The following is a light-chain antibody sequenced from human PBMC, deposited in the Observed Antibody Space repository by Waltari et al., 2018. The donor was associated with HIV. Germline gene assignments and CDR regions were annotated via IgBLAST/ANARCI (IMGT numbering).Light chain of an antibody. CDR2: DVS. CDR1: SSDVGGYNY. CDR3: YSYAGSLL. Sequence: QSALTQPRSVSGSPGQSVTISCTRSSSDVGGYNYVPWYQQHPTKAPKRIIYDVSERPSGVPDRFSGSKSGNRASLTISGLQAEDEADYYCYSYAGSLLFGGGTKLTVL. V-gene: IGLV2-11*01. J-gene: IGLJ2*01.